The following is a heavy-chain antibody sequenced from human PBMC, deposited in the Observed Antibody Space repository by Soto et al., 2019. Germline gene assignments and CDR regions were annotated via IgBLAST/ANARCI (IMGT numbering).Heavy chain of an antibody. CDR3: ATHYSDWAFDN. CDR1: GGSISSYY. D-gene: IGHD1-26*01. Sequence: QVQLQESGPGLVKPSETLSLTCSVSGGSISSYYWSWIRQPPGKGLEWIAYVDYSGNTYYNPSLKSGVTMSRDTSKNHLSLRLSSVTAADRAIYYCATHYSDWAFDNWGQGTLVTVSS. V-gene: IGHV4-59*08. J-gene: IGHJ4*02. CDR2: VDYSGNT.